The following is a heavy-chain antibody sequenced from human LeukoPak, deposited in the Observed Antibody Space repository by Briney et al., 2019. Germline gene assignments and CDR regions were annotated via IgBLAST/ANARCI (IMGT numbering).Heavy chain of an antibody. CDR1: GFTFDDYA. V-gene: IGHV3-43*02. D-gene: IGHD3-22*01. J-gene: IGHJ4*02. CDR3: AEGGGISGYSYQNDY. Sequence: GGSLRLSCAASGFTFDDYAMHWVRQAPGKGLEWVSLISGDGGSLYYADSVKGRFTISRDNSKNSLFLQMNGLRTEDTALYYCAEGGGISGYSYQNDYWGQGTLVTVSS. CDR2: ISGDGGSL.